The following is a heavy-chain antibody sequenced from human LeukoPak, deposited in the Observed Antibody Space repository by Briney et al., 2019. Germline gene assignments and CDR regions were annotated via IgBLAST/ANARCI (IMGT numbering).Heavy chain of an antibody. J-gene: IGHJ6*03. V-gene: IGHV4-61*01. CDR2: IYYSGST. Sequence: KPSETLSLTCTVSGASVSSGSFYWSWIRQPPGKGLEWIGYIYYSGSTNYNPSLKSRVTISVDTSKNQFSLKLSSVTAADTAVYYCARGGGVGYYYYYMNVWGKGTAVTVSS. CDR3: ARGGGVGYYYYYMNV. CDR1: GASVSSGSFY. D-gene: IGHD3-3*01.